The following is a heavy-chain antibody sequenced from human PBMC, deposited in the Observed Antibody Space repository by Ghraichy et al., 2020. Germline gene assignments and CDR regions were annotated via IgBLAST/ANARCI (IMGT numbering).Heavy chain of an antibody. Sequence: GGSLRLSCAASGFSFSNSWMTWVRQAPGKGLEVVDTINPDESDQYFVDSVKGRFTMSRDNAKNSLFLQMSSLRVEDTAMFYCARNKAYNAFDIWGQGTMVTVSS. J-gene: IGHJ3*02. CDR3: ARNKAYNAFDI. CDR2: INPDESDQ. V-gene: IGHV3-7*01. D-gene: IGHD1-1*01. CDR1: GFSFSNSW.